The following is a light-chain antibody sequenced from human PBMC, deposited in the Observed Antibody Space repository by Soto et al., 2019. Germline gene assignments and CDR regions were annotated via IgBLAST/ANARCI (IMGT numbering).Light chain of an antibody. V-gene: IGKV3-15*01. J-gene: IGKJ5*01. Sequence: EIVITHSPATLSVSPRERATPSCRASQYVINNLAWYQQKPGQAPRLLIYGASTRATGIPARFSGSGSGTGFTFSFSSLQSEDFAVYHCQQYNIWPITFGQGGRLEIK. CDR1: QYVINN. CDR3: QQYNIWPIT. CDR2: GAS.